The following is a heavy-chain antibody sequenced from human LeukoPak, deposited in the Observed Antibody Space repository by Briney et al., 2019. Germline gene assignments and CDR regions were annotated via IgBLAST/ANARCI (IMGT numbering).Heavy chain of an antibody. CDR1: GGSISSYY. CDR3: ARAQRFLVAATFYYYGMDV. D-gene: IGHD2-15*01. V-gene: IGHV4-4*07. J-gene: IGHJ6*02. Sequence: SETLSLTCTVSGGSISSYYWSWIRQPAGKGLEWIGRIYTSGSTNYNPSLKSRVTMSVDTSKNQFSLKLSSVTAADTAVYYCARAQRFLVAATFYYYGMDVWGQGTTVTVSS. CDR2: IYTSGST.